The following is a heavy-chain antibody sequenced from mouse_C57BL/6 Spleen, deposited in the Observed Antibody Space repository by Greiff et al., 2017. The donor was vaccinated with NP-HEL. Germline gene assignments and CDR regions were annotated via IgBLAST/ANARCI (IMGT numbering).Heavy chain of an antibody. D-gene: IGHD1-1*01. CDR1: GYAFTNYL. V-gene: IGHV1-54*01. J-gene: IGHJ4*01. Sequence: VQLQQSGAELVRPGTSVKVSCKASGYAFTNYLIEWVKQRPGQGLEWIGVINPGSGGTNYNEKFKGKATLTADKSSSTAYMQRSSLTSEDSAVYFCARSDYYGSSPYAMYYWGQGTSVTVSS. CDR2: INPGSGGT. CDR3: ARSDYYGSSPYAMYY.